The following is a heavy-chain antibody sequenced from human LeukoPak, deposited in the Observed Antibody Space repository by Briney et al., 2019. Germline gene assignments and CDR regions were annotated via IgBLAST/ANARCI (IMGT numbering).Heavy chain of an antibody. D-gene: IGHD2-2*01. CDR2: INPNSGGT. V-gene: IGHV1-2*02. J-gene: IGHJ4*02. CDR1: GYTFTGYY. Sequence: ASVKVSCKASGYTFTGYYMHWVRQAPGQGLEWMGWINPNSGGTNHAQKFQGRVTMTRDTSISTAYMELSRLRSDDTAVYYCARGRKGVPAAILANSRSTFDYWGQGTLVTVSS. CDR3: ARGRKGVPAAILANSRSTFDY.